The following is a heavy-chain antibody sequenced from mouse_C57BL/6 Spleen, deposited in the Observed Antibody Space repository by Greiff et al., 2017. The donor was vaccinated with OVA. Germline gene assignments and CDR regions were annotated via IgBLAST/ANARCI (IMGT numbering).Heavy chain of an antibody. J-gene: IGHJ4*01. V-gene: IGHV1-52*01. CDR3: ARRGYYYGSSYDAMDY. D-gene: IGHD1-1*01. CDR1: GYTFTSYW. Sequence: QVQLQQPGAELVRPGSSVKLSCKASGYTFTSYWMHWVKQRPIQGLEWIGNIDPSDSETHYNQKFKDKATLTVDKSSSTAYMQLSSLTSEDSAGYYCARRGYYYGSSYDAMDYWGQGTSVTVSS. CDR2: IDPSDSET.